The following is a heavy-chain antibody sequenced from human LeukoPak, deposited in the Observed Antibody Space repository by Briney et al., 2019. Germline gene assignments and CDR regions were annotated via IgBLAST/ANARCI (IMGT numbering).Heavy chain of an antibody. CDR3: AIQLGSYYDILTGYYPPSFYYYMDV. CDR2: INPSGGST. J-gene: IGHJ6*03. Sequence: GASVKVSCKASGYTFTSYYMHWVRQAPGQGLEWMGIINPSGGSTSYAQKFQGRVTMTRDMSTSTVYMELSSLRSEDTAVYYCAIQLGSYYDILTGYYPPSFYYYMDVWGKGTTVTVSS. D-gene: IGHD3-9*01. CDR1: GYTFTSYY. V-gene: IGHV1-46*01.